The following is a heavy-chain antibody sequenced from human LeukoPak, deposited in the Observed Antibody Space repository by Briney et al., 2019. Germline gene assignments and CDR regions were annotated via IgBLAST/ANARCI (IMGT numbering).Heavy chain of an antibody. Sequence: PGGSLRLSCAASGFTFNNAWMTWVRQAPGKGLEWVGRIKDKTNGGTTDYAAPVTGRLTISRDDSKATLYLQMNSLKTEDTAVYYCTKEVKVIPTTISAFDIWGQGTMVTVSS. CDR1: GFTFNNAW. CDR2: IKDKTNGGTT. V-gene: IGHV3-15*01. D-gene: IGHD2-2*01. J-gene: IGHJ3*02. CDR3: TKEVKVIPTTISAFDI.